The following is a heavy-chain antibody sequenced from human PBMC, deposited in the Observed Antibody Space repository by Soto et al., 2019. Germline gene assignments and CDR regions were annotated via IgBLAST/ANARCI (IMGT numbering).Heavy chain of an antibody. J-gene: IGHJ6*02. CDR1: GYTFTSYD. CDR2: MNPNSGNT. D-gene: IGHD6-19*01. Sequence: ASVKVSCKASGYTFTSYDINWVRQATGQGLEWMGWMNPNSGNTGYAQKFQGRVTMTRNTSISTAYMELSSLRSEDTAVYYCAKSQSSYSSGWYIGAGGDYGMDVWGQGTTVSVSS. CDR3: AKSQSSYSSGWYIGAGGDYGMDV. V-gene: IGHV1-8*01.